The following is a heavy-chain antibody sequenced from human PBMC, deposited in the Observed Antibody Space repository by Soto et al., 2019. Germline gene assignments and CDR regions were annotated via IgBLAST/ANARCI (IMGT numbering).Heavy chain of an antibody. CDR3: ARRRGSYYTKFDD. J-gene: IGHJ4*02. Sequence: QVQLEQSGAEVKKPGSSVKVSCKASGDTFTGYTVTWVRQAPGQGLEWVGRIIPMLGASNYALRFQGRVSIMADKSTDTVYMEVMRLTSEDTAIYYCARRRGSYYTKFDDWSQATLVTVSS. V-gene: IGHV1-69*08. CDR1: GDTFTGYT. D-gene: IGHD1-26*01. CDR2: IIPMLGAS.